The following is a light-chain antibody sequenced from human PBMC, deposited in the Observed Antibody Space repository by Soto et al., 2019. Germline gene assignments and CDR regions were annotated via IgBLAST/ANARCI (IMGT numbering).Light chain of an antibody. CDR1: QTFSDW. CDR2: DAS. CDR3: QQYNSYSPT. V-gene: IGKV1-5*01. J-gene: IGKJ1*01. Sequence: DIQMTQSPSTLSASVGDRVTITCRASQTFSDWLAWYQQKPGEAPRLLISDASHLESGVPSRFSGSGSGREFTLPISSLQPDDFATYYCQQYNSYSPTFGQGTKVEIK.